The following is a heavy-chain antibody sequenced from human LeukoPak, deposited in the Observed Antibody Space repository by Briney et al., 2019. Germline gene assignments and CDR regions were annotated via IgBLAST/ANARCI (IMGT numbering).Heavy chain of an antibody. CDR1: GVNVSNNY. V-gene: IGHV3-53*01. CDR2: IFSSGPT. D-gene: IGHD3-10*01. J-gene: IGHJ4*02. CDR3: AISGLGFGEFRGLDY. Sequence: GGSLRLSCAVSGVNVSNNYMNWVRQAPGKGLEWVSVIFSSGPTYYADSVKGRFTISRDTSKNALYLQMNSLSAEDTAVYYCAISGLGFGEFRGLDYWGQGTLVTVSS.